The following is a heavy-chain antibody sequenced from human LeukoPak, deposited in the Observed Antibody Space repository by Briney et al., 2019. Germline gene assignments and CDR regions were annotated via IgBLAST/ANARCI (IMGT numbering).Heavy chain of an antibody. V-gene: IGHV3-53*01. CDR1: WVSVSSSY. D-gene: IGHD5-18*01. CDR2: TYSGGST. CDR3: ASKRGCNYGYDY. J-gene: IGHJ4*02. Sequence: PCGCLILFCSAAWVSVSSSYMSWVRQAPGEGLEWVSVTYSGGSTYYVDSVKGRFTISRDNSKNTLYLQMSSLRAEDTAVYYCASKRGCNYGYDYWGQGTLVTVSS.